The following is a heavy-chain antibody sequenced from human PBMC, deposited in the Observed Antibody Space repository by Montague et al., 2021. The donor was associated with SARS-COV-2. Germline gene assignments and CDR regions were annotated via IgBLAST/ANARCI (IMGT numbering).Heavy chain of an antibody. D-gene: IGHD3-22*01. CDR3: AMIVLRGRDYDF. CDR2: INQDDSET. J-gene: IGHJ4*02. CDR1: GFTFSGYC. V-gene: IGHV3-7*03. Sequence: SLRLSCAASGFTFSGYCMSWVRQAPGKGLEWVSYINQDDSETNYVDSVKGRFTISRDNGRNALYLQMNSLRVEDTALYYCAMIVLRGRDYDFWGQGTLVTVSS.